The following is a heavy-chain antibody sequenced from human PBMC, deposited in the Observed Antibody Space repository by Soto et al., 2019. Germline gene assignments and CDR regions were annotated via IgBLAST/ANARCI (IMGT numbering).Heavy chain of an antibody. J-gene: IGHJ6*02. D-gene: IGHD3-9*01. CDR3: ARDAQTGLRYFDWSKGNGMDV. Sequence: QVQLVQSGAEVKKPGSSLKVSCKGSWGTFSTYAINWVRQAPGQGLEWLGGIIPVYETPIYAQKFQGRLTITADDFTSTVYMELASLKSEDAAFYFCARDAQTGLRYFDWSKGNGMDVWGQGTTVSVSS. CDR1: WGTFSTYA. CDR2: IIPVYETP. V-gene: IGHV1-69*01.